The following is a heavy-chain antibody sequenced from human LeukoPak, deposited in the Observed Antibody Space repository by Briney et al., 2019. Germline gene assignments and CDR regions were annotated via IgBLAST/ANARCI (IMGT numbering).Heavy chain of an antibody. J-gene: IGHJ4*02. V-gene: IGHV3-15*01. CDR2: VKSRSAGETT. Sequence: KPGGSLRLSCAASGFSISNDWMSWVRQAPGKGLEWVARVKSRSAGETTDYAAPVKGRFTISRDDSKNTLYLQMNSLKTEDTAVYYCTLIQGWGSGSYCRDFWGQGTLVTVSS. D-gene: IGHD3-10*01. CDR3: TLIQGWGSGSYCRDF. CDR1: GFSISNDW.